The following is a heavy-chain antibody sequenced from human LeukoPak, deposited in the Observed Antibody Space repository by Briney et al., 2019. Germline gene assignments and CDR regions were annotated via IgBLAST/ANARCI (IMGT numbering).Heavy chain of an antibody. D-gene: IGHD5-12*01. CDR2: IYHSGST. V-gene: IGHV4-38-2*01. Sequence: SETLSLTCAVPGYSISSGYYWGWIRQPPGKELEWIGSIYHSGSTYYNPSLKSRVTISVDTSKNQFSLKLSSVTAADTAVYYCARAGGYSGYDQIFDYWGQGTLVTVSS. CDR3: ARAGGYSGYDQIFDY. J-gene: IGHJ4*02. CDR1: GYSISSGYY.